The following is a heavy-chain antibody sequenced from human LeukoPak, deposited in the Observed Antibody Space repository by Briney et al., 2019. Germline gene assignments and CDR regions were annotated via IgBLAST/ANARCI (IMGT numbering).Heavy chain of an antibody. Sequence: ASVKVSCKASDYTFISYGINWVRQAPGQGLEWMGWISGYNGNTNYAQKLQGRVTMTTDTSTSTAYMELRSLRSDDTAVYYCARPYPDYYYYYMDVWGKGTTVTVSS. CDR1: DYTFISYG. D-gene: IGHD2-2*02. V-gene: IGHV1-18*01. J-gene: IGHJ6*03. CDR3: ARPYPDYYYYYMDV. CDR2: ISGYNGNT.